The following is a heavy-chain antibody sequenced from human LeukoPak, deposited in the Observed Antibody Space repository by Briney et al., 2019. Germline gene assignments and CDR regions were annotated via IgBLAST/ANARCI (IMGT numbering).Heavy chain of an antibody. J-gene: IGHJ4*02. CDR2: IYTSGST. CDR3: ATTVVKGYFDY. Sequence: PSQTLSLTCTVSGGSISSGSYYGRWIRQPAGEGLEWIGRIYTSGSTNYNPSLKSRVTISVGTSKNQCSLKLSSVTAADTAVYYCATTVVKGYFDYWGQGTLVTVSS. D-gene: IGHD4-23*01. CDR1: GGSISSGSYY. V-gene: IGHV4-61*02.